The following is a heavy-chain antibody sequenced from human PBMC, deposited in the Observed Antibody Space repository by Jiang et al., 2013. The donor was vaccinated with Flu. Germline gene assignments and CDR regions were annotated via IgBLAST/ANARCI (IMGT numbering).Heavy chain of an antibody. D-gene: IGHD3-9*01. CDR3: ARASTKILTGYYNYFDY. Sequence: GAEVKKPGSSVKVSCKASGGTFSSYAISWVRQAPGQGLEWMGGIIPILGIANYAQKFQGRVTITADKSTSTAYMELSSLRSEDTAVYYCARASTKILTGYYNYFDYWGQGTLVTVSS. V-gene: IGHV1-69*10. CDR2: IIPILGIA. J-gene: IGHJ4*02. CDR1: GGTFSSYA.